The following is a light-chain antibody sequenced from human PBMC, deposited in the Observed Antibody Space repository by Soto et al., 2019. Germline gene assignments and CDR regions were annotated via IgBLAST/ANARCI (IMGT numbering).Light chain of an antibody. V-gene: IGLV2-8*01. J-gene: IGLJ1*01. CDR2: EVS. CDR1: SSDVGGYNY. CDR3: SSYAGSNNYV. Sequence: QSVLTQPPSASGSNGQSVTISCTGTSSDVGGYNYVSWYQQHPGKAPKLMIYEVSKRPSGVPDRFSGSKSGNTASLTVSGLQAEDEADYYCSSYAGSNNYVFGTGTKLTVL.